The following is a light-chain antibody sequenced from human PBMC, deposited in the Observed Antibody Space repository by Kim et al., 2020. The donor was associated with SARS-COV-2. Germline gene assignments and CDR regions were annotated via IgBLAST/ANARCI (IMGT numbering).Light chain of an antibody. V-gene: IGKV3-15*01. CDR3: QQYDNWPRT. CDR1: RSVSSR. J-gene: IGKJ1*01. CDR2: AAS. Sequence: EIVMTQSPATLSVSPGERATLSCRASRSVSSRLAWYQQKPGQVPRLLIYAASFRATDIPARFSGSGSGTEFTLSINSLQSEDIAVYYCQQYDNWPRTFGQGTKVDIK.